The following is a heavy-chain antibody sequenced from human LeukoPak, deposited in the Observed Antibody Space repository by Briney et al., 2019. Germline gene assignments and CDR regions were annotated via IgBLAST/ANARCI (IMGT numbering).Heavy chain of an antibody. CDR3: ARGPRRLDP. Sequence: SETLSLTCAVYGGSFSGYYWSWIRQPPGKGLEWIGEINHSGSTNYNPSLKSRVTISVDTSKNQFSLKLSSVTAADTAVYYCARGPRRLDPWGQGTLVTVSS. J-gene: IGHJ5*02. V-gene: IGHV4-34*01. CDR2: INHSGST. CDR1: GGSFSGYY.